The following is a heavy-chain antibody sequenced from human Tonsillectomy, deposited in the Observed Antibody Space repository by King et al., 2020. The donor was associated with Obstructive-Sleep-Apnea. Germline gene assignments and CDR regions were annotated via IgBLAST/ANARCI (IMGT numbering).Heavy chain of an antibody. Sequence: EVQLVESGGGLVQPGGSLRLSCAASGFTFSTYWMTWVRQAPGKGLEGVANIKQDGTETYYVDSVKGRFTISRDNAKSSLYLQMNSLRAEDTAVYYCARDKLMNSYTGSYFPYWGQGTLVTASS. CDR1: GFTFSTYW. J-gene: IGHJ4*02. CDR2: IKQDGTET. D-gene: IGHD1-26*01. CDR3: ARDKLMNSYTGSYFPY. V-gene: IGHV3-7*01.